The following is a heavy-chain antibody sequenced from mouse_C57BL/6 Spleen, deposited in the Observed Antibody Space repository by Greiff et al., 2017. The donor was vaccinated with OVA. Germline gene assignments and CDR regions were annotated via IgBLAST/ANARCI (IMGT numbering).Heavy chain of an antibody. J-gene: IGHJ3*01. CDR2: IYPGSGNT. D-gene: IGHD2-1*01. CDR3: ARSEGNYWFAY. Sequence: QVQLKESGPELVKPWASVKISCKASGYSFTSYYIHWVKQRPGQGLEWIGWIYPGSGNTKYNEKFKGKATLTADTSSSTAYMQLSSLTSEDSAVYYCARSEGNYWFAYWGQGTLVTVSA. CDR1: GYSFTSYY. V-gene: IGHV1-66*01.